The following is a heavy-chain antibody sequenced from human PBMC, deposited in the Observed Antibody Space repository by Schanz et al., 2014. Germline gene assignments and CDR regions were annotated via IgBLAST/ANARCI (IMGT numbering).Heavy chain of an antibody. Sequence: QLQLQESGPGLVKPSETLSLTCTVSGGSISSIGFYWGWIRQPPGKGLEWIGRMYYSGSTYYNPPLKSRVPISGDPSKTHSPRKRGSVTAAETAVYYCARLSAIFGVVTTYYFDYWGQGTLVTVSS. D-gene: IGHD3-3*01. V-gene: IGHV4-39*01. CDR3: ARLSAIFGVVTTYYFDY. CDR1: GGSISSIGFY. CDR2: MYYSGST. J-gene: IGHJ4*02.